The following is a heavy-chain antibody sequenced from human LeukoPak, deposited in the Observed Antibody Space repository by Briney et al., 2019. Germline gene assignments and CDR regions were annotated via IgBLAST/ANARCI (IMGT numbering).Heavy chain of an antibody. J-gene: IGHJ4*02. V-gene: IGHV4-59*12. CDR1: GGSISSYY. D-gene: IGHD6-6*01. CDR3: ARSGIGVAARPLDY. CDR2: IYYSGST. Sequence: SETLSLTCTVSGGSISSYYWSWIRQPPGKGLEWIGYIYYSGSTNYNPSLKSRVTISVDTSKNQFSLKLSSVTAADTAVYYCARSGIGVAARPLDYWGQGTLVTVSS.